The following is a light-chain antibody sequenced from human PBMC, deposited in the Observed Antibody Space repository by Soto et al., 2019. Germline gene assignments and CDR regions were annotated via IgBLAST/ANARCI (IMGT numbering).Light chain of an antibody. V-gene: IGLV1-44*01. CDR3: AAWDDRLNGAL. CDR2: SDT. Sequence: QSVLTPPPSASGTPGQMVTMSCSGGSSNIGSNTVSWYQHLPGTAPQLLIYSDTQRASGVADRFSGSKSGTSASLAISGLQSDDEADYYCAAWDDRLNGALFGTGTKVTVL. J-gene: IGLJ1*01. CDR1: SSNIGSNT.